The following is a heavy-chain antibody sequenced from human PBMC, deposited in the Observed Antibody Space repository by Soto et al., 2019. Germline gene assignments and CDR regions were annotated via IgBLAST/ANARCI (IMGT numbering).Heavy chain of an antibody. J-gene: IGHJ4*02. CDR1: GFTFSNYG. Sequence: GGSLRLSCAASGFTFSNYGMHWVRQAPGKGLEWVAVIWYDGSYKYYADSVKGRFTISRDNSRTTLHLQMNSLRAEDTAVYYCAKDYDFWSGPIDYWGQGTLVTVS. D-gene: IGHD3-3*01. CDR3: AKDYDFWSGPIDY. V-gene: IGHV3-30*02. CDR2: IWYDGSYK.